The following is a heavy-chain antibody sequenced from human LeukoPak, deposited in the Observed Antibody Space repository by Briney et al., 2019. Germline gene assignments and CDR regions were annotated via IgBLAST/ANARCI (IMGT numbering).Heavy chain of an antibody. Sequence: SQTLSLTCAISGDSVSSNSAAWNWIRQSPSRGLEWLGRTYYRSKWYNDYAVSVKSRITINPDTSKNQFSLQLNSVTPEDTAVYYCARDRVGTRGYSGYDLIYYYYGMDVWGQGTTVTVS. CDR3: ARDRVGTRGYSGYDLIYYYYGMDV. CDR1: GDSVSSNSAA. V-gene: IGHV6-1*01. J-gene: IGHJ6*02. D-gene: IGHD5-12*01. CDR2: TYYRSKWYN.